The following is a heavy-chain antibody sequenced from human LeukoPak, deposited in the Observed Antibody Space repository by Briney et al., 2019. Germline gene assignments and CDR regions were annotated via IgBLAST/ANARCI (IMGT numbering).Heavy chain of an antibody. V-gene: IGHV5-51*01. CDR1: GYSFTSYW. J-gene: IGHJ6*03. CDR3: ARHARIAVAGEYYYYYYYMDV. Sequence: GESLKISCKGSGYSFTSYWIGWVRQMPGKGLEWMGIIYPGDSDTRYSPSFQGQVTISADKSISTAYLQWSSLKASDTAMYYCARHARIAVAGEYYYYYYYMDVWGKGTTVTVSS. D-gene: IGHD6-19*01. CDR2: IYPGDSDT.